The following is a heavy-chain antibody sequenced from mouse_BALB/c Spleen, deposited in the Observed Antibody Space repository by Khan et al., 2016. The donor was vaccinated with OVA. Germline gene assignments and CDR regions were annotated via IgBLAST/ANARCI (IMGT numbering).Heavy chain of an antibody. CDR1: GFSLSRYN. Sequence: QVQLKESGPGLVAPSQSLSITCTVSGFSLSRYNIHWVRQPPGKGLEWLGMIWGGGGTDYNSTLKIRLSISKDNSKSQVFLKMNSLQTDDTARYYCARAYYGYDGYYAMDYWGQGTSVTVSS. CDR3: ARAYYGYDGYYAMDY. D-gene: IGHD2-14*01. CDR2: IWGGGGT. V-gene: IGHV2-6-4*01. J-gene: IGHJ4*01.